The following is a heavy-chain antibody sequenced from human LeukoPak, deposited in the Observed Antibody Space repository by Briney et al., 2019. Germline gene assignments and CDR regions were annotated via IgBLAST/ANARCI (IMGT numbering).Heavy chain of an antibody. J-gene: IGHJ4*02. CDR2: IRYDGRNK. D-gene: IGHD2-21*01. CDR3: ATDILSGVK. CDR1: GFTFSIYA. Sequence: SGGSLRLSCAASGFTFSIYARHWVRQAPGKGLEWVAFIRYDGRNKDYAASVKGRFTISRDNSKDTLYLQMNSLRAEDRAVYYCATDILSGVKWGQGTLGTVSS. V-gene: IGHV3-30*02.